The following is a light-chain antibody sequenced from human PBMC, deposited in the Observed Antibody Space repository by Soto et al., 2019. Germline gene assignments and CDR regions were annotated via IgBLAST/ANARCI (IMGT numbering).Light chain of an antibody. CDR1: SSNIGAGYE. CDR2: ENN. V-gene: IGLV1-40*01. J-gene: IGLJ1*01. Sequence: QSVLTQPPSVSAAPGQRFNISCTGSSSNIGAGYEAHWYQQVPGTAPKLLIYENNNRPSGVPDRFSGSKSGTSASLAITGLQAEDEAEYYCQSYDSSLSGYVFGTGTKVTVL. CDR3: QSYDSSLSGYV.